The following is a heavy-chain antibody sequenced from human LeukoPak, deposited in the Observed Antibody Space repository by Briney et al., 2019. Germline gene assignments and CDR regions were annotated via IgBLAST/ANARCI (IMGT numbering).Heavy chain of an antibody. D-gene: IGHD6-13*01. CDR3: AKGQAGIAAAGTSDY. J-gene: IGHJ4*02. V-gene: IGHV3-23*01. CDR2: ISGSGGST. CDR1: GFTFSSYA. Sequence: PGGSLRLSCAAAGFTFSSYAMSWVRQAPGKGLEWVSVISGSGGSTYYADSVKGRFTISRDNSKNTLYLQLNSLRAEDTAVYYCAKGQAGIAAAGTSDYWGQGTLVTVSS.